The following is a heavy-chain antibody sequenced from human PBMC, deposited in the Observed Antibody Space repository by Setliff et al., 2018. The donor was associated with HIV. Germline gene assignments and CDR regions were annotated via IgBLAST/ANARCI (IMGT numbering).Heavy chain of an antibody. D-gene: IGHD2-15*01. CDR3: ARVRYCSGGSCYGGEYWFDP. J-gene: IGHJ5*02. V-gene: IGHV1-46*01. CDR2: IHPSGGST. CDR1: GYNFTSYY. Sequence: GASVKVSCKASGYNFTSYYIHWVRQAPGQGLEWMGVIHPSGGSTSYAQSFQDRVTMTRDTSTSTVYMELSSLRSEDTAVYYCARVRYCSGGSCYGGEYWFDPWGQGTLVTVSS.